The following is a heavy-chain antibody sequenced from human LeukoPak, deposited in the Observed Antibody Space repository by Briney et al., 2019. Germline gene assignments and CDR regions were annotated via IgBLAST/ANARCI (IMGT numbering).Heavy chain of an antibody. Sequence: SETLSLTCAVSGASVRSSTYWSWVRQPPGKGLEWIGEIYHGGNVNFNPSLKSRVIISLDESKDQFYLKLNSVTAADTAVYYCAREQIPYYYDLSGCYDSWGQGTLVTVSS. D-gene: IGHD3-22*01. CDR2: IYHGGNV. CDR1: GASVRSSTY. J-gene: IGHJ5*01. CDR3: AREQIPYYYDLSGCYDS. V-gene: IGHV4/OR15-8*02.